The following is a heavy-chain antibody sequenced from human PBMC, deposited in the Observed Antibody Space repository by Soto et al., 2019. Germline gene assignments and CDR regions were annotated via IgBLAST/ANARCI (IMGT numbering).Heavy chain of an antibody. Sequence: SDTLSLTCAVYGGSFSVYYWSWIRQPPGKGLEWIGEINHSGSTNYNPSLKSRVTISVDTSKNQFSLKLSSVTAADTAVYYCARSHSGYCTNVVCETDTVVDYWGQGTLVTVSS. CDR3: ARSHSGYCTNVVCETDTVVDY. V-gene: IGHV4-34*01. J-gene: IGHJ4*02. D-gene: IGHD2-8*01. CDR2: INHSGST. CDR1: GGSFSVYY.